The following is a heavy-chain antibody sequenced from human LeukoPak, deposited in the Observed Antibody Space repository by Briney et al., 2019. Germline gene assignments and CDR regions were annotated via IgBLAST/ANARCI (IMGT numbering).Heavy chain of an antibody. J-gene: IGHJ3*02. Sequence: AASVKVSCKVSGYTFTDYYMHWVQQAPGKGLEWMGLVDPEDGETIYAEKFQGRATITADTSTDTAYMELSSLRSEDTAVYYCATGGVGASSRPHDAFDIWGQGTMVTVSS. CDR2: VDPEDGET. D-gene: IGHD1-26*01. CDR1: GYTFTDYY. V-gene: IGHV1-69-2*01. CDR3: ATGGVGASSRPHDAFDI.